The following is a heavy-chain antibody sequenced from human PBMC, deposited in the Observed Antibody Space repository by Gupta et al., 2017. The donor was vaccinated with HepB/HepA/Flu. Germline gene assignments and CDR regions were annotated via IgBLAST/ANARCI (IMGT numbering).Heavy chain of an antibody. Sequence: EVQLVESGGGLVQPGGSLRLPCAASDFPFSTYEMHWVRQGTGNVLEWLSKIGTEFDTQPTWSARGRFTISRENDKNSLYLQMDNLRAEDTAVYYCAGRRNCFNGVCYGLEVWGQGTTVIVS. CDR2: IGTEFDT. J-gene: IGHJ6*02. CDR1: DFPFSTYE. CDR3: AGRRNCFNGVCYGLEV. D-gene: IGHD2-8*01. V-gene: IGHV3-13*01.